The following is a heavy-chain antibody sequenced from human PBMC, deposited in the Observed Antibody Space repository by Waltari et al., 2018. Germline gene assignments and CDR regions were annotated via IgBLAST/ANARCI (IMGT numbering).Heavy chain of an antibody. V-gene: IGHV1-8*02. CDR1: GYTFTSYD. D-gene: IGHD5-12*01. J-gene: IGHJ1*01. CDR2: MHPNSGNT. Sequence: QVQLVQSGAEVKKPGASVKVSCKASGYTFTSYDINWVRQATGQGLEWMGWMHPNSGNTGYAQKFQGRVTMTRNTSISTAYMELSSLRSEDTAVYYCARWLQFYGAFQHWGQGTLVTVSS. CDR3: ARWLQFYGAFQH.